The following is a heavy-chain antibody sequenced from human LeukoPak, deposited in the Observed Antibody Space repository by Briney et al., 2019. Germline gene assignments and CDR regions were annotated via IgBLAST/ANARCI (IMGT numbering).Heavy chain of an antibody. D-gene: IGHD5-18*01. CDR3: AKDGVDTAMVT. Sequence: SGGSLRLSCAALGFTFENYAMHWVGQAPGKVLEWVSLISGDGGSTYYADSVKGRFTISGDNSKNSLYLQMNSLRTEDTALYYCAKDGVDTAMVTWGQGTLVTVSS. CDR2: ISGDGGST. J-gene: IGHJ5*02. CDR1: GFTFENYA. V-gene: IGHV3-43*02.